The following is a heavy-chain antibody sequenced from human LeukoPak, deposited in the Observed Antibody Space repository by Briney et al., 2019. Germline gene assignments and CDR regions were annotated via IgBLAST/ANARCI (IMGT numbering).Heavy chain of an antibody. CDR1: GYTFTGYY. J-gene: IGHJ4*02. Sequence: ASVKVSCKASGYTFTGYYMHWVRQAPGQGLEWMGWINPNSGGTNYAQKFQGRVTMTRDTSISTAYMELSRLRSEDTAVYYCARGVPRYCRSPGRAAASICGVCWGQGTLVTVSS. CDR2: INPNSGGT. CDR3: ARGVPRYCRSPGRAAASICGVC. D-gene: IGHD2-2*01. V-gene: IGHV1-2*02.